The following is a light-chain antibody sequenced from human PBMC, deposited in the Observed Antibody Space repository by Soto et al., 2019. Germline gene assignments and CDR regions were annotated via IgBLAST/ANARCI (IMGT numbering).Light chain of an antibody. CDR1: QSVGSN. CDR3: HQYGNTLWT. V-gene: IGKV3-15*01. J-gene: IGKJ1*01. Sequence: EIVMTQSPATLSVSPGERATLSCRASQSVGSNVAWYQQKPGQAPRLLIYGASSRATGIPARVSGSGSGTDFTLTISRLEPEDFAVYYCHQYGNTLWTFGQGTKVDIK. CDR2: GAS.